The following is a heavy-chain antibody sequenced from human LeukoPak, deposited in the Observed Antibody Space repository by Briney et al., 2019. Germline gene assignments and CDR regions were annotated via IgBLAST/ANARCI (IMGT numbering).Heavy chain of an antibody. CDR3: ARGVHYDILTGYYIYYYYYMDV. Sequence: PSETLSLTCAGYGGSFSGYYWSWIRQPPGKGLEWIGEINNSGSTNYNPSLKSRVTISVDTSKNQFSLKLSSVTAADTAVYYCARGVHYDILTGYYIYYYYYMDVWGKGTTVTVSS. V-gene: IGHV4-34*01. J-gene: IGHJ6*03. CDR1: GGSFSGYY. CDR2: INNSGST. D-gene: IGHD3-9*01.